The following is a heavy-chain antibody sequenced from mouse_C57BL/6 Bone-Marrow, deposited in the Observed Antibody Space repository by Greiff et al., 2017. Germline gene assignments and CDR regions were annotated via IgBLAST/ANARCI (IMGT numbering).Heavy chain of an antibody. Sequence: VQRVESDAELVKPGASVKISCKVSGYTFTDHTIHWMKQRPEQGLEWIGYIYPRDGSTKYNEKFKGKATLTADKSSSTAYMQLNSLTSEDSAVYFCARALDYYYGSSYWYFDVWGTGTTVTVSS. CDR1: GYTFTDHT. CDR3: ARALDYYYGSSYWYFDV. CDR2: IYPRDGST. V-gene: IGHV1-78*01. D-gene: IGHD1-1*01. J-gene: IGHJ1*03.